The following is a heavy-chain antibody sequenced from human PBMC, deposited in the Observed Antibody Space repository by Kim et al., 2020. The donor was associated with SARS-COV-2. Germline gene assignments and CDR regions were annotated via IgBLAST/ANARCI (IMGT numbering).Heavy chain of an antibody. Sequence: SETRSLTCTVSGGSISTYCWSWIRQPPGKGLEWIGYIFNSGNTNYSPSLKSRVTILADTSKNQFSLRLSSLTAADTAVYYCAKGFGGGIWGQGTMVTVSS. CDR1: GGSISTYC. CDR2: IFNSGNT. CDR3: AKGFGGGI. D-gene: IGHD3-10*01. J-gene: IGHJ3*02. V-gene: IGHV4-59*08.